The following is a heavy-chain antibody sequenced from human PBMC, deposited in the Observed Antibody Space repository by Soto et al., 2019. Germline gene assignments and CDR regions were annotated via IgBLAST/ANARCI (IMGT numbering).Heavy chain of an antibody. CDR3: ARDPPDSSGWYNWFDP. CDR1: GFTFSSYS. V-gene: IGHV3-21*01. Sequence: EVQLVESGGGLVKPGGSLRLSCAASGFTFSSYSMNWVRQAPGKGLEWVSSISSSSSYIYYADSVKGRFIISRDNAKNSLYLQMNSLRAEDTAVYYCARDPPDSSGWYNWFDPWGQGTLVTVSS. CDR2: ISSSSSYI. J-gene: IGHJ5*02. D-gene: IGHD6-19*01.